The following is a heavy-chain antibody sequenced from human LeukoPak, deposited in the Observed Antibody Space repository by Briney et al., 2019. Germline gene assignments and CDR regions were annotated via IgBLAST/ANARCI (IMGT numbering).Heavy chain of an antibody. Sequence: GSLRLSCAASGFTFSTYTMYWVRPPPGKGLEWVSIIGGSGGDIHYADSVKGRFTISRDNSKNTLYLQMNSLRVEDTAIYYCAIDPNWGIHYWGQGVLVTVSS. CDR2: IGGSGGDI. D-gene: IGHD7-27*01. V-gene: IGHV3-23*01. J-gene: IGHJ4*02. CDR3: AIDPNWGIHY. CDR1: GFTFSTYT.